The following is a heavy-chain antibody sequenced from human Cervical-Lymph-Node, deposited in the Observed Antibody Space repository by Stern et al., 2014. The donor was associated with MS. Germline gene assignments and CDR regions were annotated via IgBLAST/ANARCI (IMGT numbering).Heavy chain of an antibody. Sequence: VQLVQSGAEVKKPGASVKVSCKASGYTFTSYGIRWVRQAPGQWLEWLGGISAYKCNTNYAQKLQGRVNMTTDTSTSTAYMELRSLRSDDTAVYYCARGLLGSENAFDIWGQGTMVTVSS. V-gene: IGHV1-18*01. CDR2: ISAYKCNT. CDR3: ARGLLGSENAFDI. D-gene: IGHD2-15*01. J-gene: IGHJ3*02. CDR1: GYTFTSYG.